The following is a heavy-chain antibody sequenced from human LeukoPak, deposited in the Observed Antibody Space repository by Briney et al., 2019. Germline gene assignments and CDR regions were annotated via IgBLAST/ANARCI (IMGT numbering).Heavy chain of an antibody. J-gene: IGHJ4*02. Sequence: QAGGSLRLSCAASGFTFSSYAMSWVRRAPGKGLEWVSAISVNGNSIYYADSVKGRFTISRDNSKSTLYLQMDSLRAEDTAVYQCAKDSPVLTVWGQGTLVTVS. CDR2: ISVNGNSI. V-gene: IGHV3-23*01. CDR3: AKDSPVLTV. CDR1: GFTFSSYA. D-gene: IGHD3-9*01.